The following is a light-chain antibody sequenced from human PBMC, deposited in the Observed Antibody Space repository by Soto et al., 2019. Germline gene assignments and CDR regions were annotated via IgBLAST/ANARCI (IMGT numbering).Light chain of an antibody. CDR1: QGIGSY. J-gene: IGKJ4*01. CDR2: GAS. CDR3: QQLNTYPA. Sequence: DLTLTQSPSFLSASVGDRVTITCRASQGIGSYLGWYQQAPGKAPKLLIYGASTLQSGVPSRFSGSGSGTEFTLTISSLQPEDVATYFCQQLNTYPAFGGGTKVEI. V-gene: IGKV1-9*01.